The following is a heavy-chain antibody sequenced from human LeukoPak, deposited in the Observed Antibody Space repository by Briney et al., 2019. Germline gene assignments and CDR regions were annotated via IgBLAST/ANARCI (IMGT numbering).Heavy chain of an antibody. D-gene: IGHD6-19*01. J-gene: IGHJ4*02. V-gene: IGHV3-48*02. CDR2: FGWSGTTI. CDR3: ARDSGSGWSNDY. CDR1: GFTLNSYS. Sequence: PGGSLRLSCVVSGFTLNSYSMNWVRQAPGKGLEWVSYFGWSGTTILYADSVRGRFTVSRDSAKNSLYLQMNSLRDEDSALYYCARDSGSGWSNDYWGQGTLVTVSS.